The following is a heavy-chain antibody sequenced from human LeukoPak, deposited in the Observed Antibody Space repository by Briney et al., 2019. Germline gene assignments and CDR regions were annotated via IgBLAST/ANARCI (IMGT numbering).Heavy chain of an antibody. CDR3: ARAPASSSSWFYYYYGMDV. CDR2: IWYDGSNK. V-gene: IGHV3-33*01. CDR1: GFTFSSYG. Sequence: GGSLRLSCAASGFTFSSYGMHWVRQAPGKGLEGVAVIWYDGSNKYYADSVKGRFTISRDNSKNTLYLQMNSLRAEDTAVYYCARAPASSSSWFYYYYGMDVWGKGTTVTVSS. D-gene: IGHD6-13*01. J-gene: IGHJ6*04.